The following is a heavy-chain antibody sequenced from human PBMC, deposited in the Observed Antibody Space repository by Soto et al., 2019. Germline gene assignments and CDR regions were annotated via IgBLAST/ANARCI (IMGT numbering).Heavy chain of an antibody. CDR2: IYYSGST. CDR1: GGSISSYY. D-gene: IGHD1-7*01. CDR3: ARVGETGTTYYYGMDV. V-gene: IGHV4-59*01. Sequence: PPETLSLTCTVSGGSISSYYWSWIRQPPGKGLEWIGYIYYSGSTNYNPSLKSRVTISVDTSKNQFSLKLSSVTAADTAVYYCARVGETGTTYYYGMDVWGQGNTVT. J-gene: IGHJ6*02.